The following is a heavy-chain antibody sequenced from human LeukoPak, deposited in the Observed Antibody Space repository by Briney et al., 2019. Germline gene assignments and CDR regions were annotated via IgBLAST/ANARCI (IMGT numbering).Heavy chain of an antibody. J-gene: IGHJ4*02. D-gene: IGHD3-10*01. CDR2: ISSSSSYI. CDR3: ARVSLLAGNQYGSGSYDF. V-gene: IGHV3-21*01. Sequence: GGSLRLSCAASGFTFSSHNLNWVRQAPGKGLEWVSAISSSSSYIYYADSAKGRFTISRDNAKSSLYLQMNSLRAEDTAVYYCARVSLLAGNQYGSGSYDFWGQGTLVTVSS. CDR1: GFTFSSHN.